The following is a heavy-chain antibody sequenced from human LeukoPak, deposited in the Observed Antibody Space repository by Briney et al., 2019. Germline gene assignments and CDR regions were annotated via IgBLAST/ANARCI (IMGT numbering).Heavy chain of an antibody. CDR2: TSYDGSSK. CDR1: GFTFSSHA. D-gene: IGHD1-26*01. CDR3: ARDRHSGSFYGYFDY. V-gene: IGHV3-30*04. Sequence: GGSPRLSCEASGFTFSSHAMHWVRQAPGKGPEWVATTSYDGSSKHYADSVKGRFTISRDDSKNTLYLQMNSLRAEDTAVYFCARDRHSGSFYGYFDYWGQGTLVTVSS. J-gene: IGHJ4*02.